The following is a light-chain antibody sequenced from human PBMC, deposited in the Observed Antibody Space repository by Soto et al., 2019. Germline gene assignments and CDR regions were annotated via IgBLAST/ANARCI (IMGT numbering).Light chain of an antibody. CDR1: QGLVSS. J-gene: IGKJ5*01. Sequence: NVLTQSPAILSLSPGERATLSCRGSQGLVSSLAWYQETPGQAPRLLIYGASSSAIGIPDRFSGSVSGSDFSLTINRLEPEDFAVYYCQQYGSSHTFGQGTRLEIK. CDR2: GAS. CDR3: QQYGSSHT. V-gene: IGKV3-20*01.